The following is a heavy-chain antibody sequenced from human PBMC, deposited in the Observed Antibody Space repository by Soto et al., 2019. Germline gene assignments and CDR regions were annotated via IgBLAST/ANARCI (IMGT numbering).Heavy chain of an antibody. J-gene: IGHJ4*02. D-gene: IGHD3-16*02. CDR2: VTSSGGST. Sequence: EVQLLESGGGLVQPGGSLRLSCAASGFTFSSYVMYWVRQAPGKGLEWVSSVTSSGGSTYYADSVRGRFSISRDNSKNTLYLQMNSVRAEDTAVYYCAKRGTFGGVIAGSGVWGQGTLVTVSS. CDR1: GFTFSSYV. V-gene: IGHV3-23*01. CDR3: AKRGTFGGVIAGSGV.